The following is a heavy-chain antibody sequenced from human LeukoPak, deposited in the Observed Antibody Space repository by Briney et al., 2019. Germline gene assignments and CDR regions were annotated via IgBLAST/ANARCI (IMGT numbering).Heavy chain of an antibody. CDR2: IASDGSST. J-gene: IGHJ4*02. D-gene: IGHD4-23*01. V-gene: IGHV3-74*01. CDR3: ARGRPHGNDY. CDR1: GCTFSSYW. Sequence: GGSLRLSCAAPGCTFSSYWMNWVRKAPGKGLVWVSRIASDGSSTTYADSVKGRFSISRDNAKNTLYLQMNSLRVEDTAVYYCARGRPHGNDYWGQGTLVTVSS.